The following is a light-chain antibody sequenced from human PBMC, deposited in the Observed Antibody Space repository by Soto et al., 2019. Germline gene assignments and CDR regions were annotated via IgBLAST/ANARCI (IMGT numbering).Light chain of an antibody. CDR2: AAS. Sequence: ATQMTQSPSSLSASVGDRVTITCRASHDIRSDLAWYQKKSGKAPKLLIYAASSLQSGVPSRFSGSGSGSYFTLTISSLQPEDFETYYCLQDYTYPRTFGKGTSVEI. CDR1: HDIRSD. J-gene: IGKJ1*01. CDR3: LQDYTYPRT. V-gene: IGKV1-6*01.